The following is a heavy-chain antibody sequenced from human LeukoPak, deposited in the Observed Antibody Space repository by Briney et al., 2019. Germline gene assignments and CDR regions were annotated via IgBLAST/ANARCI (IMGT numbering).Heavy chain of an antibody. J-gene: IGHJ6*03. Sequence: ASVKVSCKASGYTFTSYGISWVRQAPGQGLEWMGWISPNSGDTNYAQKFQGRVTMTRDTSISTAYMELSRLRSDDTAVYYCARVCSGGSCYSRVGYYYMDVWGKGTTVTVSS. D-gene: IGHD2-15*01. CDR1: GYTFTSYG. V-gene: IGHV1-2*02. CDR2: ISPNSGDT. CDR3: ARVCSGGSCYSRVGYYYMDV.